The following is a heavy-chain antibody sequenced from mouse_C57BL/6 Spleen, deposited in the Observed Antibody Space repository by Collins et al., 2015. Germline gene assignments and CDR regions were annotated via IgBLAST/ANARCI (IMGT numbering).Heavy chain of an antibody. D-gene: IGHD1-1*01. V-gene: IGHV1-64*01. CDR2: IHPNSGST. Sequence: QVQLQQPGAELVKPGASVKLSCKASGYTFTSYWIGMIHPNSGSTNYNEKFKSKATLTVDKSSSTAYMQLSSLTSEDSAVYYCARTYGSSLWYFDVWGTGTTVTVSS. CDR3: ARTYGSSLWYFDV. CDR1: GYTFTSYW. J-gene: IGHJ1*03.